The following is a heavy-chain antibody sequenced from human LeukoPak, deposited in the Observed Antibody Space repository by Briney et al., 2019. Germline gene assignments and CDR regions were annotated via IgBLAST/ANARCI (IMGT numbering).Heavy chain of an antibody. Sequence: GGSLRLSCAASGFTFSSYAMHWVRQAPGRGLEWVAFIRYDGSNKYYADSVKGRFTISRDNSKNTLYLQMNSLRAEDTAVYYCARGPSGYHNTGGQGTLVTVSS. J-gene: IGHJ4*02. CDR3: ARGPSGYHNT. CDR2: IRYDGSNK. V-gene: IGHV3-30*14. D-gene: IGHD5-12*01. CDR1: GFTFSSYA.